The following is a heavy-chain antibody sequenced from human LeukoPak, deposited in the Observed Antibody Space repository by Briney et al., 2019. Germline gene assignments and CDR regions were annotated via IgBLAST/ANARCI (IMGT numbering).Heavy chain of an antibody. CDR1: GFTFSSYA. D-gene: IGHD1-14*01. CDR2: ISYDGSNK. Sequence: PGRSLRLSCAASGFTFSSYAMHWVRQAPGKGLEWVAVISYDGSNKYYADSVKGRFTISRDNSKNTLYLQMNSLRVEDTAVYYCAASTGPRNYYYGMDVWGQGTTVTVSS. CDR3: AASTGPRNYYYGMDV. J-gene: IGHJ6*02. V-gene: IGHV3-30-3*01.